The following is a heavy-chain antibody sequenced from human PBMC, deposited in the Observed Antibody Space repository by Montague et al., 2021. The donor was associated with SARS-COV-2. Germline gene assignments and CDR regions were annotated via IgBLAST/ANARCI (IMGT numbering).Heavy chain of an antibody. D-gene: IGHD6-19*01. V-gene: IGHV3-23*01. J-gene: IGHJ4*02. CDR2: SNKNNGVT. CDR3: AKNKANDGSGPYFDY. CDR1: GFTFSNYG. Sequence: SLRLSCAASGFTFSNYGMSWVRQAPGKGLGWVPHSNKNNGVTHYADSVRGRFTTSRDISKNTLFLQMNSLTAEDTAIYYCAKNKANDGSGPYFDYWGQGTLVTVSS.